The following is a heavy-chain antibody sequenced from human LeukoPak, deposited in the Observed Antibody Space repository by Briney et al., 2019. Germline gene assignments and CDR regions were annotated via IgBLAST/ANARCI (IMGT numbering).Heavy chain of an antibody. CDR3: VVDYYDSSGSFDI. CDR1: GFTFSSYS. V-gene: IGHV3-21*01. CDR2: ITPSSSYI. J-gene: IGHJ3*02. D-gene: IGHD3-22*01. Sequence: PGGSLRLSCAASGFTFSSYSMNWVRQAPGKGLEWVSSITPSSSYIYYADSMKGRFTISRDNAKNSLVLQMNNLRAEDTAVYYCVVDYYDSSGSFDIWGQGTKVTVSS.